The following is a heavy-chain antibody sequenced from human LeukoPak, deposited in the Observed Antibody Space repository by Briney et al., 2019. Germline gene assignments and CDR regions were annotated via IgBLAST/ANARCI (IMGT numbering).Heavy chain of an antibody. CDR1: GYTFSGYY. CDR3: ARLSGHPAY. CDR2: INPNSGDT. Sequence: ASVKVSCKASGYTFSGYYMHWVRQAPGQGLEWVGWINPNSGDTNYAQKFQGRVTMTRDASISTAYMELSRLTSDDTAVYYYARLSGHPAYWGQGTLVTVSS. D-gene: IGHD2/OR15-2a*01. V-gene: IGHV1-2*02. J-gene: IGHJ4*02.